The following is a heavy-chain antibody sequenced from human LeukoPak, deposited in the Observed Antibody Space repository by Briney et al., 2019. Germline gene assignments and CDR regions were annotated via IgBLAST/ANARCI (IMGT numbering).Heavy chain of an antibody. Sequence: PSQTLSLTCTVSGGSISSGGYYWSWIRQHPGKGLEWIWYIYYSGSTYYNPSLKSRVTISVDTSKNQFSLKLSSVTAADTAVYYCASSGVYYYDSSGYPDAFDIWGQGTMVTVSS. CDR3: ASSGVYYYDSSGYPDAFDI. CDR2: IYYSGST. CDR1: GGSISSGGYY. J-gene: IGHJ3*02. D-gene: IGHD3-22*01. V-gene: IGHV4-31*03.